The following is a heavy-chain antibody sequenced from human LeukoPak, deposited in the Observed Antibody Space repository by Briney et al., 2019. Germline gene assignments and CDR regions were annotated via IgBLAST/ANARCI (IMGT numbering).Heavy chain of an antibody. D-gene: IGHD2/OR15-2a*01. CDR2: INSDGSWT. CDR1: GFSVSSSY. CDR3: VSFYETY. Sequence: GGSLRLSCAAAGFSVSSSYMNWVRQAPGKGLVWVSHINSDGSWTSYADSVKGRFTISKDNAKNTVYLQMNSLRAEDTAVYYCVSFYETYWGRGTLVTVSS. J-gene: IGHJ4*02. V-gene: IGHV3-74*01.